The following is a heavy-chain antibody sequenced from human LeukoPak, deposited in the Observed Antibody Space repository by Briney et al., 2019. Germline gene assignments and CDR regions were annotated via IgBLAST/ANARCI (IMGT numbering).Heavy chain of an antibody. Sequence: SVKVSCKASGGTFSSYAISWVRQAPGQGLEWMGGIIPIFGTANYAQKFQGRVTITTDESTSTAYMELSSLRSEDTAVYYCARPRIRARDDAFDIWGQGTMVAVSS. D-gene: IGHD5-18*01. CDR2: IIPIFGTA. CDR1: GGTFSSYA. V-gene: IGHV1-69*05. J-gene: IGHJ3*02. CDR3: ARPRIRARDDAFDI.